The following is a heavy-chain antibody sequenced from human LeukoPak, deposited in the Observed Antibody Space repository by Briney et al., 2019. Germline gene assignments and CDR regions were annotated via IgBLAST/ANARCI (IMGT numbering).Heavy chain of an antibody. J-gene: IGHJ4*02. Sequence: GGSLRLSCAASGFSFGSYAMHWVRQAPGKGLEGVAVISNDGNIQYYVDSVKGRFTISRDNSKNTVCLQMNSLRAEDTAVYYCAKDWSWQQLVDYFDYWGQGTLVTVSS. CDR2: ISNDGNIQ. V-gene: IGHV3-30*04. CDR1: GFSFGSYA. D-gene: IGHD6-13*01. CDR3: AKDWSWQQLVDYFDY.